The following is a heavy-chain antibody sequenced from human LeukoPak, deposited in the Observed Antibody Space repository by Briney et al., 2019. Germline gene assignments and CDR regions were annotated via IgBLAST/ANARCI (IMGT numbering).Heavy chain of an antibody. CDR3: ARVTVRGVITDY. V-gene: IGHV1-2*02. J-gene: IGHJ4*02. CDR2: INPNSGGT. Sequence: ASVKVSCKASGYTFTGYYMHWVRQAPGQGLERMGWINPNSGGTNYVQKFQGRVTMTRDTSISTAYMELSRLRSDDTAVYYCARVTVRGVITDYWGQGTPVTVSS. D-gene: IGHD3-10*01. CDR1: GYTFTGYY.